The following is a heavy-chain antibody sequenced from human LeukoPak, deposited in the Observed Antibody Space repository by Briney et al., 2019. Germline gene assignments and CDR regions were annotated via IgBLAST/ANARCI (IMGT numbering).Heavy chain of an antibody. Sequence: ASVKVSCKASGYTFTGYYMHWVRQAPGQGLEWMGWINPNSGGTNYAQKFQGRVTMTRDTSISTAYMELSRLRSDDTAVYYCARGNPPSIAAAGTLWGQGTLVTVSS. J-gene: IGHJ4*02. CDR3: ARGNPPSIAAAGTL. V-gene: IGHV1-2*02. D-gene: IGHD6-13*01. CDR2: INPNSGGT. CDR1: GYTFTGYY.